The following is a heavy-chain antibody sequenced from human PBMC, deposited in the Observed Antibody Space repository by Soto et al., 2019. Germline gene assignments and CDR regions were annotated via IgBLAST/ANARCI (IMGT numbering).Heavy chain of an antibody. CDR1: GFTFSSYA. CDR3: GRDYRYRATHDYYGRDV. V-gene: IGHV3-30-3*01. Sequence: GSLRLSCAASGFTFSSYAMHWVRQAPGKGLEWVAVIPYDGSNKYYADSVKGRFTISRDNSKNTLYLQMNSLRAEDTAVYYCGRDYRYRATHDYYGRDVWGQGTTVNVSS. D-gene: IGHD3-9*01. J-gene: IGHJ6*02. CDR2: IPYDGSNK.